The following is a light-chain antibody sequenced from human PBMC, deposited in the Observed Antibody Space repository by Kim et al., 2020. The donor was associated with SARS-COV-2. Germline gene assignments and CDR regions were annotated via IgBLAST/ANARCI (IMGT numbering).Light chain of an antibody. Sequence: EIVLTQSPATLSLSPGERATLSCRASQSVSSYLAWYQQKPGQAPRLLIYDASNRATGIPARFSGSGSVTDFTLTISSLEPEDFAVYYCQQRSNWPPTFGQGTKVDIK. V-gene: IGKV3-11*01. CDR1: QSVSSY. J-gene: IGKJ1*01. CDR3: QQRSNWPPT. CDR2: DAS.